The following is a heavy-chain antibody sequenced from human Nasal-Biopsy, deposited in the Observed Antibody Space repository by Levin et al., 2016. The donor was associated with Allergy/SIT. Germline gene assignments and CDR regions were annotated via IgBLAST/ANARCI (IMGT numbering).Heavy chain of an antibody. CDR3: ARHGSRDSLNWVAAHGMDV. V-gene: IGHV5-10-1*01. CDR2: IDPSDSYI. J-gene: IGHJ6*02. Sequence: GESLKISCKGSGYKFGNHWITWVRQMPGKGLEWLGRIDPSDSYINYSPSFQGHVSISADKSVRTAYLQWSSLKASDSATYYCARHGSRDSLNWVAAHGMDVWGQGTTVTVSS. D-gene: IGHD7-27*01. CDR1: GYKFGNHW.